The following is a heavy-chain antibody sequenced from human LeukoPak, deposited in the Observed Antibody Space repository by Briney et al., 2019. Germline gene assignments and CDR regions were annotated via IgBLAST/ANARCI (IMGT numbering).Heavy chain of an antibody. Sequence: ASVTVSCKASGYTFTSYYMHWVRQAPGQGLEWMGIINPSGGSTSYAQKFQGRVTMTRDTSTSTVYMELSSLRSEDTAVYYCAREILGEYYYYYYGMDVWGQGTTVTVSS. J-gene: IGHJ6*02. CDR1: GYTFTSYY. D-gene: IGHD1-26*01. CDR3: AREILGEYYYYYYGMDV. CDR2: INPSGGST. V-gene: IGHV1-46*01.